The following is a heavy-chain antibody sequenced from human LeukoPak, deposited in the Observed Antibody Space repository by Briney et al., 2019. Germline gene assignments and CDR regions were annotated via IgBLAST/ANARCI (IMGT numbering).Heavy chain of an antibody. J-gene: IGHJ3*02. CDR3: ARHSSSWYGDAFDI. CDR2: ISGSGGST. V-gene: IGHV3-23*01. Sequence: GGSLRLSCAASGFTFSSYAMSWVRQAPGKGLEWVSAISGSGGSTSYADSVKGRFAISRDNSKNTLYLQMNSLGAEDTAVYYCARHSSSWYGDAFDIWGQGTMVTVSS. D-gene: IGHD6-13*01. CDR1: GFTFSSYA.